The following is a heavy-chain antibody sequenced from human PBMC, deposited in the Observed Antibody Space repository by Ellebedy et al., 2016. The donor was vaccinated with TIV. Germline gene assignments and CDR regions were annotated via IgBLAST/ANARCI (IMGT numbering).Heavy chain of an antibody. Sequence: AASVKVSCKASGYTFTSYYMHWVRQAPGQGLEWMGIINPSGGSTSYAQKLQGRVTMTRDTSTSTVYMELRSLRSEDTAVYYCARGGGSSWYRKYFDYWGQGTLVTVSS. CDR2: INPSGGST. CDR1: GYTFTSYY. D-gene: IGHD6-13*01. J-gene: IGHJ4*02. CDR3: ARGGGSSWYRKYFDY. V-gene: IGHV1-46*04.